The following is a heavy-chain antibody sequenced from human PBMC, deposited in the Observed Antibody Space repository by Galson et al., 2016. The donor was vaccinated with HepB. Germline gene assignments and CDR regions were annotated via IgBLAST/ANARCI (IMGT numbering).Heavy chain of an antibody. CDR1: GDSVSSNAAS. Sequence: ISGDSVSSNAASWNLIRQSPSRGLEWLGRTYYRSEWYNEYALSVRSRITITPDISKNQFSLQLNSVTPEDTAVYFCARRSAPLGNFDVWGQGTAVTVSS. V-gene: IGHV6-1*01. D-gene: IGHD2-15*01. J-gene: IGHJ3*01. CDR2: TYYRSEWYN. CDR3: ARRSAPLGNFDV.